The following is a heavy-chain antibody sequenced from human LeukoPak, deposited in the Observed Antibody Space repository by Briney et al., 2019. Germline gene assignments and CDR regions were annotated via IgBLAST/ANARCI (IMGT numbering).Heavy chain of an antibody. CDR2: ISGSGGST. Sequence: PGGSLRLSCAASGFTFSSYAMSWVRQAPGKGLEWVSAISGSGGSTYYADSVKGRFTISRDNYKNTLYLQMNSLRAEDTAVYYCANQFNYGDYYFDYWGQGTLVTVSS. CDR1: GFTFSSYA. J-gene: IGHJ4*02. CDR3: ANQFNYGDYYFDY. D-gene: IGHD4-17*01. V-gene: IGHV3-23*01.